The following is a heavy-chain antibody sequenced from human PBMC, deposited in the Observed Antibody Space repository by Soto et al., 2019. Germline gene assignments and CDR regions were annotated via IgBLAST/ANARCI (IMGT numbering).Heavy chain of an antibody. CDR2: ISWNSGNI. J-gene: IGHJ4*02. D-gene: IGHD3-3*01. Sequence: EVHLVESGGGLVQPGRSLRLSCAASGFTFDDYAMHWVRQVPGKGLEWVSSISWNSGNIVYADSVQGRFTISRYSANNSQYLQMNSLKTEDTALYYCAKGAVTSIFAYFDYWGQGTLVTVSS. CDR1: GFTFDDYA. V-gene: IGHV3-9*01. CDR3: AKGAVTSIFAYFDY.